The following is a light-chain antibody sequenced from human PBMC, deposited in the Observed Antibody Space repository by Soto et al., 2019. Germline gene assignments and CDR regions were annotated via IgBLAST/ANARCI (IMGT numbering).Light chain of an antibody. V-gene: IGKV3-11*01. J-gene: IGKJ4*01. CDR2: DVS. CDR3: HQHSNWPLT. Sequence: EIVLTQSPDTLSLSPGERATLPCRASQSVGTSLAWYQQKPGQAPSLLISDVSNRATGIPARFSGSGSRTHFTLTISSLAPEDFAVYYCHQHSNWPLTFGGGTKVEIK. CDR1: QSVGTS.